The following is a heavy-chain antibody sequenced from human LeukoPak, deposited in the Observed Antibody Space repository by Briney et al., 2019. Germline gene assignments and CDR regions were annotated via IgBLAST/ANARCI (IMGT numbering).Heavy chain of an antibody. V-gene: IGHV3-49*04. CDR2: IRSKAYGGTT. D-gene: IGHD6-19*01. Sequence: LRLXCXASGFTFGDYAMSWVRQAPGKGREWVGFIRSKAYGGTTEYAASVKGRFTISRDDSKSIAYLQMNSLKTEDTAVYYCTRVPYSSGWYDYFDYWGQGTLVTVSS. CDR3: TRVPYSSGWYDYFDY. J-gene: IGHJ4*02. CDR1: GFTFGDYA.